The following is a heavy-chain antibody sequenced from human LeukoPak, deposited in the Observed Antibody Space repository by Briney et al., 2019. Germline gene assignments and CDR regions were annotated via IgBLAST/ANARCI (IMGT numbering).Heavy chain of an antibody. V-gene: IGHV3-30*02. J-gene: IGHJ6*03. D-gene: IGHD3-10*01. CDR3: AKDPYRITMVRGVPNDYYYYMDV. Sequence: PGGSLRLSCAASGFTFSSFGMHWVRQAPGKGLEWVAFIRYDGSNKYYADSVKGRFTISRDNSKNTLYLQMNSLRAEDTAVYYCAKDPYRITMVRGVPNDYYYYMDVWGKGTTVTISS. CDR2: IRYDGSNK. CDR1: GFTFSSFG.